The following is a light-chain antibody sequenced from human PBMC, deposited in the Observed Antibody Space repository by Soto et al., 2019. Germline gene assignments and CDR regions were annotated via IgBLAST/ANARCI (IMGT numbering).Light chain of an antibody. CDR1: QNIGSY. CDR2: GAS. Sequence: EIVLTQSPGTLSLSPGERATLSRRASQNIGSYLAWFQQKFGQAPRLLIYGASTRATGIPARFSGSGSGTEFTLTISSLQSEDFAVYYCQQYNNWPRTCGQGNKGDIK. CDR3: QQYNNWPRT. V-gene: IGKV3-15*01. J-gene: IGKJ1*01.